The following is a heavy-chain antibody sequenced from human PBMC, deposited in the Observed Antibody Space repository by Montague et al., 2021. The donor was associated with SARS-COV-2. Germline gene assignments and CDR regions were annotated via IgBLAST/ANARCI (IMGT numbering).Heavy chain of an antibody. CDR3: ARDRPESWRISPGLAGLFATVVHSASGMDV. D-gene: IGHD3-10*02. J-gene: IGHJ6*02. CDR2: VQTSGTS. Sequence: TLSLTCSVSGDSMTSGSYFWTWIRQPAGKGLEWIGHVQTSGTSNYNPSLRSRIAMSIDTSRNQFSLEVRSVTAADTAVYFCARDRPESWRISPGLAGLFATVVHSASGMDVWGQGTTVTVS. CDR1: GDSMTSGSYF. V-gene: IGHV4-61*09.